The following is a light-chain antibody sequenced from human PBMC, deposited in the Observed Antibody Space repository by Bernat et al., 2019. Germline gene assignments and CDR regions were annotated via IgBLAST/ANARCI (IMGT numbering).Light chain of an antibody. CDR1: KLGDKY. CDR2: QDS. J-gene: IGLJ1*01. V-gene: IGLV3-1*01. Sequence: SYELTQPPSVSVSPGQTASITCSGDKLGDKYACWYQQKPGQSPVLVIYQDSQRPSGIPERFSGSNSGNTATLTISGTQAMDEADYYCQAWDSSTAPYVLGTGTKVTVL. CDR3: QAWDSSTAPYV.